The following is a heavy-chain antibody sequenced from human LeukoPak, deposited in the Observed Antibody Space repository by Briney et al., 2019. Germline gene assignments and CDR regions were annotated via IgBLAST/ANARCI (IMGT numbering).Heavy chain of an antibody. CDR3: AKIPLYDFWSGYYFDY. D-gene: IGHD3-3*01. V-gene: IGHV3-23*01. J-gene: IGHJ4*02. CDR1: GFTFSNYA. CDR2: ISGGGGST. Sequence: GGSLRLSCAASGFTFSNYAMSWVRQAPGKGREWVSTISGGGGSTYYADSVKGRFTISRVNSKNTLYLQMNSLRAEDTAVYYCAKIPLYDFWSGYYFDYWGQGTLVTVSS.